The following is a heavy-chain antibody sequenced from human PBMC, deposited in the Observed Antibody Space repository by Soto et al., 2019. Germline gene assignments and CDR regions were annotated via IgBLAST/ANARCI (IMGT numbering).Heavy chain of an antibody. Sequence: LPETLSLTCTVSGGSISSSSYYWGWIRQPPGKGLEWIGSIYYSGSTYYNPSLKSRVTISVDTTKNQFSLKLSSVTAADTAVYYCARLGENAKEIVVVPAAISNSAFDYWGQGTLVTVSS. D-gene: IGHD2-2*02. CDR1: GGSISSSSYY. J-gene: IGHJ4*02. CDR2: IYYSGST. CDR3: ARLGENAKEIVVVPAAISNSAFDY. V-gene: IGHV4-39*01.